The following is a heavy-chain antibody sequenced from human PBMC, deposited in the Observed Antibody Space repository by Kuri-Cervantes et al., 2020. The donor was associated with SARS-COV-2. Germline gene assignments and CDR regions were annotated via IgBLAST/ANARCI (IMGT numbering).Heavy chain of an antibody. CDR1: GGSISNYY. J-gene: IGHJ3*02. CDR3: ARGAKRIAAAGIMWAFDI. V-gene: IGHV4-59*08. D-gene: IGHD6-13*01. CDR2: IHYTGST. Sequence: ESLKISCTVSGGSISNYYWSWIRQPPGKGLEWIGYIHYTGSTSYNPSLKSRATISVDTSKNQFSLKLSSVTAADTAVYYCARGAKRIAAAGIMWAFDIWGQGTMVTVSS.